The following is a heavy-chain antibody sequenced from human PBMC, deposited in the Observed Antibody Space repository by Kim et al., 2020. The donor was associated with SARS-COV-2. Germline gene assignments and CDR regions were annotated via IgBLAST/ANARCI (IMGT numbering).Heavy chain of an antibody. CDR1: GGSFSGFQ. V-gene: IGHV4-34*01. CDR2: INHSGSS. CDR3: EAGAPGH. Sequence: SETLSLTCAVYGGSFSGFQWSWIRQTPGKGLEWIGEINHSGSSNYNPSLKSRVSMSVDTTKNKFPLQLRSVTAADTAVYYCEAGAPGHWGQGTLVTVSS. J-gene: IGHJ1*01.